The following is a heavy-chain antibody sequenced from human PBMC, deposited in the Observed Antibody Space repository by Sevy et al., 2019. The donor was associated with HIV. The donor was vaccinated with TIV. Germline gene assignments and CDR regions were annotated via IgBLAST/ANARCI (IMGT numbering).Heavy chain of an antibody. CDR2: ISGSSGTT. Sequence: GGSLRLSCAASGLTFSNYVMRWVRQAPGKGLEWLSVISGSSGTTYAAESVKGRFTISRDNSKNTLYLHMSSLGAEDTAVYYCERNLSPSGAFDIWGQGTRVTVSS. CDR3: ERNLSPSGAFDI. V-gene: IGHV3-23*01. J-gene: IGHJ3*02. D-gene: IGHD6-25*01. CDR1: GLTFSNYV.